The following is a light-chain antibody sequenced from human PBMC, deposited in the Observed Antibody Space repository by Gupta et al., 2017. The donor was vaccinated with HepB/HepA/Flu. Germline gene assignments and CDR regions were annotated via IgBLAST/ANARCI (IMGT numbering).Light chain of an antibody. CDR2: AAS. Sequence: IQMTTSPSSLSASVGDRVTITCRASQSISSYLNWYQQKPGKAPNLLIYAASNLQSGAPSRFSGGGYGTDFTLTISSLQPEDFATYYCQQSHSLPQTFGQGTKLEIK. J-gene: IGKJ2*01. CDR3: QQSHSLPQT. CDR1: QSISSY. V-gene: IGKV1-39*01.